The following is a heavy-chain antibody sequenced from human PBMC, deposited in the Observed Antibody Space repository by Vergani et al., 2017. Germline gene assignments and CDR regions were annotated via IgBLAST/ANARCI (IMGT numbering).Heavy chain of an antibody. Sequence: EVQLVESGGGLVQPGGSLRLSCAASGFTFSSYSMNWVRQAPGKGLEWVSSISSSSSYIYYADSMKGRFTISRDNAMNSLYMHMNSLRAEGTAMYYCARVLFYYSSSGYFSVFFDYWGQGTLVTVSS. V-gene: IGHV3-21*01. CDR3: ARVLFYYSSSGYFSVFFDY. J-gene: IGHJ4*02. CDR1: GFTFSSYS. D-gene: IGHD3-22*01. CDR2: ISSSSSYI.